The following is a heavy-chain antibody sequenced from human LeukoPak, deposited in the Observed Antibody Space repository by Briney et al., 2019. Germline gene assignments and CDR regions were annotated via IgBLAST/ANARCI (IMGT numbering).Heavy chain of an antibody. CDR2: ISYDGSNK. Sequence: PGGSLRLSCAASEFTFSSYAIHWVRQAPGKGLEWVAVISYDGSNKYYADSVKGRFTISRDNSKNTLYLQMNSLRDEDIAVYYGPRGNCSSTSCYLDYYYGMDVWGQGTTVTVSS. D-gene: IGHD2-2*01. V-gene: IGHV3-30-3*01. CDR3: PRGNCSSTSCYLDYYYGMDV. CDR1: EFTFSSYA. J-gene: IGHJ6*02.